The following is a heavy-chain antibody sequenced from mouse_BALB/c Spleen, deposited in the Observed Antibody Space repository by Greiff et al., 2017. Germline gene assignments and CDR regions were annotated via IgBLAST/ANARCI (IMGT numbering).Heavy chain of an antibody. CDR3: ARTARATVYFDY. D-gene: IGHD3-2*01. V-gene: IGHV1S81*02. CDR2: INPSNGRT. CDR1: GYTFTSYW. J-gene: IGHJ2*01. Sequence: QVQPKQPGAELVKPGASVKLSCKASGYTFTSYWMHWVKQRPGQGLEWIGEINPSNGRTNYNEKFKSKATLTVDKSSSTAYMQLISLTSEDSAVYYCARTARATVYFDYWGQGTTLTVSS.